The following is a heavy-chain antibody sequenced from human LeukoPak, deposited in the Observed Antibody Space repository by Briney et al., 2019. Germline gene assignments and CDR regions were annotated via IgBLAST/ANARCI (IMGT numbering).Heavy chain of an antibody. CDR1: GGSISSYY. Sequence: SETLSLTCTVSGGSISSYYWSWIRQPPGKGLEWIGYIYYSGSTNYNPSLKSRVTISVDTSKNRFSLKLSSVTAADTAVYYCARQLGIGWFDPWGQGTLVTVSS. CDR2: IYYSGST. V-gene: IGHV4-59*08. D-gene: IGHD2-15*01. CDR3: ARQLGIGWFDP. J-gene: IGHJ5*02.